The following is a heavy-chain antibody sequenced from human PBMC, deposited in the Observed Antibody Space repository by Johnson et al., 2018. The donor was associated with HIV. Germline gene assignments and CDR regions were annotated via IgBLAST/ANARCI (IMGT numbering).Heavy chain of an antibody. D-gene: IGHD3/OR15-3a*01. CDR2: ISSSGNTI. CDR3: AKGFFELDDAFDI. J-gene: IGHJ3*02. CDR1: GFTFSSYA. Sequence: VQLVESGGGVVQPGRSLRLSCAASGFTFSSYAMSWVRQAPGKGLEWVSYISSSGNTIYYADSVKGRFTISRDNSENTLYLQMNSLRAEDTAVYYCAKGFFELDDAFDIWGQGTMVTVSS. V-gene: IGHV3-23*04.